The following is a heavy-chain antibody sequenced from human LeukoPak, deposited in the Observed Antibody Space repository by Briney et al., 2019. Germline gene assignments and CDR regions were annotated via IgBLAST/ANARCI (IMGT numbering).Heavy chain of an antibody. Sequence: TASETLSPTCAVYGGSFSGYYWNWIRQPPGKGLEWIGEINHSGSTNYNPSLKSRVTISVDTSKNQFSLKLSSVTAADAAVYYCARTSIYYDSSGYRSWGQGTLVTVSS. V-gene: IGHV4-34*01. D-gene: IGHD3-22*01. J-gene: IGHJ5*02. CDR2: INHSGST. CDR3: ARTSIYYDSSGYRS. CDR1: GGSFSGYY.